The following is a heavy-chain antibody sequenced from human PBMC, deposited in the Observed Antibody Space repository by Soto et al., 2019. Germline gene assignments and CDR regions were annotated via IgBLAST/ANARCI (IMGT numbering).Heavy chain of an antibody. CDR3: AKVRAYYYARSGFFQH. Sequence: QVQLVESGGGVVQPGRSLRLSCAASGFTFSSYGMHWVRQAPGKGLEWVAVISYDGSNKYYADSVKGRFTISRDNSKNTLYLQMNSLRAEDTAVYYCAKVRAYYYARSGFFQHWGQRRLVTVSS. V-gene: IGHV3-30*18. CDR1: GFTFSSYG. J-gene: IGHJ1*01. D-gene: IGHD3-22*01. CDR2: ISYDGSNK.